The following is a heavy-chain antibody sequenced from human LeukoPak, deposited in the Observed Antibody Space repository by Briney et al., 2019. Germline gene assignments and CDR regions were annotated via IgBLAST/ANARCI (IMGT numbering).Heavy chain of an antibody. CDR1: GFTFSRNS. J-gene: IGHJ3*02. Sequence: GGSLRLSCAASGFTFSRNSMNWVRQAPGKGLEWVSSISSSSIYIYYADSVKGRFTISRDNSKNTLYLQMNSLRADDTAVYSCAREHGSGSLDAFDIWGQGTMVTVSS. D-gene: IGHD3-10*01. V-gene: IGHV3-21*04. CDR2: ISSSSIYI. CDR3: AREHGSGSLDAFDI.